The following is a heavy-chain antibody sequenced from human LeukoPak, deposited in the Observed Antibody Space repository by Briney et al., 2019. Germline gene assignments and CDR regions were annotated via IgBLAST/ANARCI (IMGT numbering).Heavy chain of an antibody. V-gene: IGHV5-10-1*01. Sequence: GESLKISCKGSGYRFISYLITWVRQMPGKGREWMGRIDPSDSYTTYSPSFQGHVTISADQSISTAYLQWSSLKASDTAMSYCARLPSGYSGYPYSDYWGQGTLVTVSS. D-gene: IGHD5-12*01. J-gene: IGHJ4*02. CDR1: GYRFISYL. CDR2: IDPSDSYT. CDR3: ARLPSGYSGYPYSDY.